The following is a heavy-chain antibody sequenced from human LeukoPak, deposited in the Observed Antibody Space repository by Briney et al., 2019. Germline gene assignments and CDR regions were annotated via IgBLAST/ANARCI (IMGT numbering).Heavy chain of an antibody. D-gene: IGHD2-2*01. J-gene: IGHJ4*02. CDR1: GFTFTSYG. V-gene: IGHV3-30*03. CDR2: ISYDGSNK. CDR3: ARRYCSGPRCQASPIDY. Sequence: GGSLRLSCAASGFTFTSYGMHWVRQAPGKGLEWLALISYDGSNKYSADSVEGRFTISRDNSKNTLYLQMDSLRAEDTAVYYCARRYCSGPRCQASPIDYWGQGTLVTVSS.